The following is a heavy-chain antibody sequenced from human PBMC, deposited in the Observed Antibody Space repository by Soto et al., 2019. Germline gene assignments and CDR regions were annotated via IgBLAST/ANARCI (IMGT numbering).Heavy chain of an antibody. CDR2: MNPKSGGT. Sequence: QVQLVQSGAEVRKPGASVRVSCKASGYSFTGHDVNWVRQSIGQGLEWMGWMNPKSGGTGYAQKFQGRVTMTRDTSITTASMDLRGLTSQHTAVYYCVKVADMTSGYNHAMDLWGQGNTVTGSS. V-gene: IGHV1-8*01. J-gene: IGHJ6*02. D-gene: IGHD2-15*01. CDR1: GYSFTGHD. CDR3: VKVADMTSGYNHAMDL.